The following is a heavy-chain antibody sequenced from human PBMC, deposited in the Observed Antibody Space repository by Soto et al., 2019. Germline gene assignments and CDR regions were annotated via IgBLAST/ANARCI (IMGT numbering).Heavy chain of an antibody. D-gene: IGHD1-1*01. CDR3: AAGGTRWLYSPFDY. CDR1: GHTLTELS. J-gene: IGHJ4*02. CDR2: FDPEDGET. V-gene: IGHV1-24*01. Sequence: QVQLLQSGAEVKKPGASVKVSCKVSGHTLTELSMHWVRQAPGRGLEWMGGFDPEDGETISAQKFQGRVTMTEDTSTDSTYMELTSLRSEDTAVYYCAAGGTRWLYSPFDYWGQGTLVT.